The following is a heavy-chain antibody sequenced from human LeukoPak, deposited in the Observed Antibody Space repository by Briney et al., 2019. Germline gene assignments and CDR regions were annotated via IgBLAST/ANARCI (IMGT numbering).Heavy chain of an antibody. CDR3: ARGRGGYCSSTSCPTPLDY. CDR1: GGSFSGYY. D-gene: IGHD2-2*01. V-gene: IGHV4-34*01. Sequence: PSETLSLTCAVYGGSFSGYYWSWIRQPPGKGPEWIGEINHSGSTNYNPSLRSRVTISVDTSKNQFSLKLSSVTATDTAVYYCARGRGGYCSSTSCPTPLDYWGQGTLVTVSS. J-gene: IGHJ4*02. CDR2: INHSGST.